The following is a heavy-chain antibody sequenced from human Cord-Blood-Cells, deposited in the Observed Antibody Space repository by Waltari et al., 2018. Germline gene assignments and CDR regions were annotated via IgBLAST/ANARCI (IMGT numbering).Heavy chain of an antibody. CDR2: IIPIFGTA. V-gene: IGHV1-69*12. Sequence: QVQLVQSGAEVQKPGSLVKVSCKASGGTFSSSAISWVRQDPGQGLEWMGGIIPIFGTANYAQKFQGRVTITADESTSTAYMELSSLRSEDTAVYYCARLSSDCSGGSCYYFDYWGQGTLVTVSS. CDR1: GGTFSSSA. J-gene: IGHJ4*02. D-gene: IGHD2-15*01. CDR3: ARLSSDCSGGSCYYFDY.